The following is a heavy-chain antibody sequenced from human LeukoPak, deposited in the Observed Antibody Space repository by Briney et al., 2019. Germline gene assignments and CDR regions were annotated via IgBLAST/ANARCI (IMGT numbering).Heavy chain of an antibody. Sequence: PSETLSLTCTVSGGSISSYYWSWIRQPAGKGLEWIGRIYTSGSTNCNPSLKSRVTMSVDTSKNQFSLKLSSVTAADTAVYYCARMKNTMVRGVIIDYRGQGTLVTVSS. CDR3: ARMKNTMVRGVIIDY. V-gene: IGHV4-4*07. D-gene: IGHD3-10*01. CDR1: GGSISSYY. J-gene: IGHJ4*02. CDR2: IYTSGST.